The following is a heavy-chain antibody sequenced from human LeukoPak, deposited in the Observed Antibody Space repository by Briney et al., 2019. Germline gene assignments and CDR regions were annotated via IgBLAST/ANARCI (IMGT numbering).Heavy chain of an antibody. CDR1: GFTFSNAW. CDR2: INSKTNGGAT. Sequence: GGSLRLSGAASGFTFSNAWMSWVRQAPGQGLEWVGRINSKTNGGATEYAGPVKSRYTTTRDDSKNTLYLQINSLKPEDTAVYYCTTDLVVRPAAPPWHCDYWGQGTLVTVSS. V-gene: IGHV3-15*01. J-gene: IGHJ4*02. CDR3: TTDLVVRPAAPPWHCDY. D-gene: IGHD2-2*01.